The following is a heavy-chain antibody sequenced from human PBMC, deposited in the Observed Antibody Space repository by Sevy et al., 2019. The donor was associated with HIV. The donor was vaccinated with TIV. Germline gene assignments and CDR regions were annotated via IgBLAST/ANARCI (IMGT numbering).Heavy chain of an antibody. CDR3: ARGPNFWSGYYTSYYYYYMDV. V-gene: IGHV4-34*01. CDR1: GGSFSGYY. D-gene: IGHD3-3*01. J-gene: IGHJ6*03. CDR2: INHSGST. Sequence: SETLSLTCAVYGGSFSGYYWSWIRQPPGKGLEWIGEINHSGSTNYNPSLKSRVTISVDTSKNQFSLKLSSVTAADTAAYYCARGPNFWSGYYTSYYYYYMDVWGKGTTVTVSS.